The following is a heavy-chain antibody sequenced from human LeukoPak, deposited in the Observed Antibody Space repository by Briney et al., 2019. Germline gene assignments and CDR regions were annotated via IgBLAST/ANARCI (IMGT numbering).Heavy chain of an antibody. V-gene: IGHV4-39*01. CDR1: GGSISSSSYY. Sequence: SETLSLTCTVSGGSISSSSYYWRWIRQPPGKGLERIGSIYYSGSTYYSPSLKSRVTMSVDTSKNQFSLKLSSVTAADTAVYYCARHGSASGWYRSHFDYWGQGTLVTVSS. J-gene: IGHJ4*02. CDR2: IYYSGST. D-gene: IGHD6-19*01. CDR3: ARHGSASGWYRSHFDY.